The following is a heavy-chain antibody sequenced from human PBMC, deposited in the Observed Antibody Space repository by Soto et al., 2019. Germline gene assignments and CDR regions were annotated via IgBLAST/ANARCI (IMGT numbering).Heavy chain of an antibody. CDR2: IYYSGST. D-gene: IGHD6-6*01. CDR1: GGSISSSSYY. J-gene: IGHJ4*02. Sequence: QLQLQESGPGLVKPSETLSLTCTVSGGSISSSSYYWGWIRQPPGKGLEWIGSIYYSGSTYYNPSLKSRVTISVDTSKNQFSLKLSSVTAADTAVYYCARLKRALAARRALDFDYWGQGTLVTVSS. V-gene: IGHV4-39*01. CDR3: ARLKRALAARRALDFDY.